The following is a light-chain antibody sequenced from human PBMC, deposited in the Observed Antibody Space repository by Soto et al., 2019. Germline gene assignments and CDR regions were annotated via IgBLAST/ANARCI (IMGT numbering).Light chain of an antibody. CDR1: NIGSKN. CDR3: QVLDSSTGV. J-gene: IGLJ2*01. CDR2: RDS. Sequence: SYELTQPLSVSVALGQTARITCGGNNIGSKNVHWYQQKPGQAPVLVIYRDSNRPSGIPARFSGSNSGNTATLTISRAQSGDEADYYCQVLDSSTGVFGGGTKLTVL. V-gene: IGLV3-9*01.